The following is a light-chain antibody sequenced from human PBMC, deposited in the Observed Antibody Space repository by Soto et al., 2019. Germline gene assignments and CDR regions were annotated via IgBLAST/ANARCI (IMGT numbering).Light chain of an antibody. CDR3: ASWDDNLNGVV. CDR2: STD. CDR1: GSNIGKNV. V-gene: IGLV1-44*01. J-gene: IGLJ3*02. Sequence: QSVLTQPPSASGTPGQRVTISCSGRGSNIGKNVVNWYQQLPGMAPKLLIYSTDQRPSGVPDRFAGSKSGTSASLAISGLQFDDETDYFCASWDDNLNGVVFGGGTKLTVL.